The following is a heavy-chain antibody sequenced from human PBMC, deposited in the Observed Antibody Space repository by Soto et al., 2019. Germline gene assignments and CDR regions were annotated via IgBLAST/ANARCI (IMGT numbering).Heavy chain of an antibody. J-gene: IGHJ2*01. Sequence: QVQLVQSGDEVKKPGASVKVSCKASGYTFTNYGISWVRQAPGQGLEWMGWISPYNGNTKYPQKLQGRVTMTTDTSTRTSYMELRSLRSDDTAVYFCARDGDRCTSTRCSPWPDTHFDLWGRGTLVIVSS. V-gene: IGHV1-18*01. CDR3: ARDGDRCTSTRCSPWPDTHFDL. D-gene: IGHD2-2*01. CDR2: ISPYNGNT. CDR1: GYTFTNYG.